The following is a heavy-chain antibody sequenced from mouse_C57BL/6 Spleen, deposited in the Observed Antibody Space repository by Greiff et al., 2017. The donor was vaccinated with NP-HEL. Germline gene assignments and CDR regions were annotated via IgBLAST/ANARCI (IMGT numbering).Heavy chain of an antibody. CDR3: ARHGQLRLLAMDY. CDR2: ISNGGGST. J-gene: IGHJ4*01. D-gene: IGHD3-2*02. Sequence: EVMLVESGGGLVQPGGSLKLSCAASGFTFSDYYMYWVRQTPEKRLEWVAYISNGGGSTYYPDTVKGRFTISRDNAKNTLYLQMSRLKSEDTAMYYCARHGQLRLLAMDYWGQGTSVTVSS. CDR1: GFTFSDYY. V-gene: IGHV5-12*01.